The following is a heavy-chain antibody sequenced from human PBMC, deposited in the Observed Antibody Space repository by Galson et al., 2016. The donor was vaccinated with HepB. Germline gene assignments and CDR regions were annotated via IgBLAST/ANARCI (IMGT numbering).Heavy chain of an antibody. D-gene: IGHD6-6*01. CDR3: ARTLSKAGKNWFDP. V-gene: IGHV6-1*01. J-gene: IGHJ5*02. Sequence: CAISGDSVSSNSAAWNWIRQSPSRGLEWLGRTYYRSRWYTDYAVFMKGRLTINPDISKNPFSLHLNSLTPEDTAIYYCARTLSKAGKNWFDPWGQGTLVTGSS. CDR2: TYYRSRWYT. CDR1: GDSVSSNSAA.